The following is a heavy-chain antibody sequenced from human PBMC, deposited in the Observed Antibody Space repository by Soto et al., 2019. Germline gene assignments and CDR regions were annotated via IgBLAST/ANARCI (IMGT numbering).Heavy chain of an antibody. Sequence: SETLSLTCTVSGGSISSGGYYWSWIRQHPGKGLEWIGYIYYSGSTYYNPSLKSRVTISVDTSKNQFSLKLSSVTAADTAVYYCARGISGDYDFWSGYHDPPAWDAFDTWGQGTMVTVSS. CDR1: GGSISSGGYY. D-gene: IGHD3-3*01. V-gene: IGHV4-31*03. J-gene: IGHJ3*02. CDR2: IYYSGST. CDR3: ARGISGDYDFWSGYHDPPAWDAFDT.